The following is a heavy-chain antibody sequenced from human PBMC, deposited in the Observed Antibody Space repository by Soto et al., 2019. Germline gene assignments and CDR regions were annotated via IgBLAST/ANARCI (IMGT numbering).Heavy chain of an antibody. V-gene: IGHV4-31*02. CDR2: IYYSGST. CDR1: GGSIRSGGYY. D-gene: IGHD3-22*01. J-gene: IGHJ5*02. Sequence: LCGGSIRSGGYYWSWIRQHPGKGLEWIGYIYYSGSTYYNPSLKSRVTISVDTSKNQFSLKLSSVTAADTAVYYCARGRGWLSSLTRTHNWFDPWGQGTLVTVSS. CDR3: ARGRGWLSSLTRTHNWFDP.